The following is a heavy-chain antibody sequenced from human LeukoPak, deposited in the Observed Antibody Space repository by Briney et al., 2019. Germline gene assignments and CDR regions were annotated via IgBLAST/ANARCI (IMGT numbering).Heavy chain of an antibody. J-gene: IGHJ4*02. Sequence: ASVKVSCKASGGTFSSYAISWVRQAPGQGLEWMGRIIPILGIANYAQKFQGRVTITADKSTSTAYMELSSLRSEDTAVYYCASSDSSGYYYVYWGQGTLVTVSS. CDR2: IIPILGIA. V-gene: IGHV1-69*04. D-gene: IGHD3-22*01. CDR1: GGTFSSYA. CDR3: ASSDSSGYYYVY.